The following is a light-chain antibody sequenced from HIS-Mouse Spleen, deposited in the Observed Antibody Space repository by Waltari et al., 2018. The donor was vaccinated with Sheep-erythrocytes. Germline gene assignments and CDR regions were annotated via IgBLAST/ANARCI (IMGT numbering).Light chain of an antibody. J-gene: IGLJ3*02. Sequence: QSALTQPASVSGSPGQSITISCTGTSSDVGSYNLVPWYQQHPGKAPKLMIYEGSKPPSGCSNRCSGSKSGNTASLTISGLQAEDEADYYCCSYAGSSTPWVFGGGTKLTVL. CDR2: EGS. V-gene: IGLV2-23*01. CDR3: CSYAGSSTPWV. CDR1: SSDVGSYNL.